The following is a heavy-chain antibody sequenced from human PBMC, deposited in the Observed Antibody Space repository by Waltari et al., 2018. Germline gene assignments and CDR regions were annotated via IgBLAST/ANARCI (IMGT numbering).Heavy chain of an antibody. CDR2: LDPENGAT. V-gene: IGHV1-69-2*01. J-gene: IGHJ4*02. CDR1: GYIFTDYY. D-gene: IGHD3-3*01. CDR3: ANSMSGPRVQ. Sequence: EAQLIQSGAQVKSPGATVIVSCKAFGYIFTDYYMHWVQQVPGKGPEWMARLDPENGATEVADRFQGRLTVTADTATDTAYMELSGLTSEDTATYYCANSMSGPRVQWGQGTQVTVSP.